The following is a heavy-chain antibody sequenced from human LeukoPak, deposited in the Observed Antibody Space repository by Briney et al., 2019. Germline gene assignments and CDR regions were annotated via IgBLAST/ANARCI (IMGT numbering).Heavy chain of an antibody. CDR1: GFTFSSYA. CDR3: AKVMGRLWLRPVLGLRISWYYFDY. D-gene: IGHD5-12*01. Sequence: GGSLRLSCAASGFTFSSYAMSWVRQAPGKGLEWVSAISSSGGSTYYADSVKGRFTISRDNSKNTLYLQMNSLRAEDTAVYYCAKVMGRLWLRPVLGLRISWYYFDYWGQGTLVTVSS. J-gene: IGHJ4*02. CDR2: ISSSGGST. V-gene: IGHV3-23*01.